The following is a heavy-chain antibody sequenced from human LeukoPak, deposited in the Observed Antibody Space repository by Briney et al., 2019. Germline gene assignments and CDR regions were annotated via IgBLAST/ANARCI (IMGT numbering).Heavy chain of an antibody. D-gene: IGHD3-16*01. V-gene: IGHV4-39*02. CDR2: IYYSGST. CDR3: ARDPSYVWGEFYYFDY. Sequence: SETLSLTCTVSGGSISSSSYYWGWIRQPPGKGLEWIGSIYYSGSTYYNPSLKSRVTISVDTSKNQFSLKLSSVTAADTAVYYCARDPSYVWGEFYYFDYWGQGTLVTVSS. J-gene: IGHJ4*02. CDR1: GGSISSSSYY.